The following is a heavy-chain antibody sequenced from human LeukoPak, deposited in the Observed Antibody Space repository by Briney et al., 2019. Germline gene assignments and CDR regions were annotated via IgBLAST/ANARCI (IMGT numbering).Heavy chain of an antibody. CDR2: IYYSGST. J-gene: IGHJ2*01. CDR3: ARGFYYYDSSGYDDWYFDL. D-gene: IGHD3-22*01. Sequence: SETLSLTCTVSGGSISSYYWSWIRQPAGKGLEWIGSIYYSGSTYYNPSLKSRVTISVDTSKNQFSLKLSSVTAADTAVYYCARGFYYYDSSGYDDWYFDLWGRGTLVTVSS. V-gene: IGHV4-4*07. CDR1: GGSISSYY.